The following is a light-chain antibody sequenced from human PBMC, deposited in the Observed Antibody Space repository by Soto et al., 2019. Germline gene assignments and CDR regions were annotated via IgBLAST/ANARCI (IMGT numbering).Light chain of an antibody. J-gene: IGKJ2*01. CDR2: GTS. CDR3: QHYGSSPPDT. V-gene: IGKV3-20*01. CDR1: QSVSTKY. Sequence: EIVLTQSPGTLSLSLGERATLSCRASQSVSTKYVAWYQQKPGQAPSLLIYGTSNRAADVPDRFSGTGSGTDFSLTISRLEPEDFALYDCQHYGSSPPDTFGQGPKLEI.